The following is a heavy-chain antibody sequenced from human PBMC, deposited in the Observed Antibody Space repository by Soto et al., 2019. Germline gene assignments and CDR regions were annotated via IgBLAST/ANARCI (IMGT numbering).Heavy chain of an antibody. V-gene: IGHV6-1*01. CDR3: VRDGSGAYSSWRSLWF. J-gene: IGHJ4*02. D-gene: IGHD6-13*01. Sequence: PSQTLSLTCAISGDSVSSNSAAWNWIRQSPSRGLEWLGGTYYRSKWSNDYAVSLKSRISINADTSKNQFSLQLNSVTPEDTAVYYCVRDGSGAYSSWRSLWFWGQGTQVTVSS. CDR2: TYYRSKWSN. CDR1: GDSVSSNSAA.